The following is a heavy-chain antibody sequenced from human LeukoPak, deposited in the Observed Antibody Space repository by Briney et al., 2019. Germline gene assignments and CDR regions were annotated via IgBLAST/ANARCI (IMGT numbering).Heavy chain of an antibody. CDR3: AGTLTYYYDSSGYYTY. V-gene: IGHV1-24*01. CDR2: FDPEDGET. D-gene: IGHD3-22*01. J-gene: IGHJ4*01. CDR1: GYTLTELS. Sequence: ASVMASCKVSGYTLTELSMHWVRQAPGKGLEWMGGFDPEDGETIYAQKFQGRVTMTEDTSTDTAYMELSSLGSEDTAVYYCAGTLTYYYDSSGYYTYWGHGTLVTVSS.